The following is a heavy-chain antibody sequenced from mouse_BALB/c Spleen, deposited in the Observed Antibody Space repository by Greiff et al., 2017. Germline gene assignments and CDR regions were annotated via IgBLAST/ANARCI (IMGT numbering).Heavy chain of an antibody. J-gene: IGHJ2*01. V-gene: IGHV5-4*02. CDR2: ISDGGSYT. CDR3: ARGGYGSSRYYFDY. D-gene: IGHD1-1*01. CDR1: GFTFSDYY. Sequence: EVQRVESGGGLVKPGGSLKLSCAASGFTFSDYYMYWVRQTPEKRLEWVATISDGGSYTYYPDSVKGRFTISRDNAKNNLYLQMSSLKSEDTAMYYCARGGYGSSRYYFDYWGQGTTLTVSS.